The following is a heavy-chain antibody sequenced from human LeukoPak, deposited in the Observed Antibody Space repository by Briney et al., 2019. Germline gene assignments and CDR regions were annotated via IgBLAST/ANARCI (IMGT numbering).Heavy chain of an antibody. CDR3: AREIQP. V-gene: IGHV4-39*02. D-gene: IGHD1-1*01. CDR1: GDSISTSNSY. J-gene: IGHJ5*02. Sequence: SETLSLTCTVSGDSISTSNSYWGWIRQPPGKGLEWIGSICYSGSTYYNASLKSRVTISVDTSRTHFSLKLSSVTAADTAVYYCAREIQPWGQGTLVTVSS. CDR2: ICYSGST.